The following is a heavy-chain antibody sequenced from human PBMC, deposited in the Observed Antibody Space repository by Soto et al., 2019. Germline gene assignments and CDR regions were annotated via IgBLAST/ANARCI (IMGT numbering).Heavy chain of an antibody. CDR2: IYSIGPT. CDR1: GFTISNNY. V-gene: IGHV3-53*01. CDR3: AKDFQRKRTIFGVVKQFYYGMDV. D-gene: IGHD3-3*01. J-gene: IGHJ6*02. Sequence: GGSLRLSCAASGFTISNNYMNWVRQAPGKGLEWVSVIYSIGPTYYADSVKGRFTISRDNSKNTLYLQMNSLRAEDTAVYYCAKDFQRKRTIFGVVKQFYYGMDVWGQGTTVTVSS.